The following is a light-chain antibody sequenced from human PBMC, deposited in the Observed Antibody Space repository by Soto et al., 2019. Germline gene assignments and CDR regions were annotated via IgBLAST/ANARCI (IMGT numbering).Light chain of an antibody. Sequence: DIRMTQSPASLSAYVGDRVTITCRASQSVSFWLAWYQQKPGKAPKLLIYKASTLESGVPSRFSGGGFGTEFTLTISSLQPDDYATYYCQQYQTFWTFGQGTKVDIK. V-gene: IGKV1-5*03. CDR2: KAS. CDR3: QQYQTFWT. J-gene: IGKJ1*01. CDR1: QSVSFW.